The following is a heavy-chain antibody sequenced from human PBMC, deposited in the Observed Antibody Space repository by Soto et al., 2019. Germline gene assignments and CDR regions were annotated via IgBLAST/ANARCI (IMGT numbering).Heavy chain of an antibody. Sequence: ESGGGVVQPGRSLRLSCAASGFTFSSYGMHWVRQAPGKGLEWVAVISYDGSNKYYADSVKGRFTISRDNSKNTLYLQMNSLRAEDTAVYYCAKGYAVVIPSHPDYWGQGTLVTVSS. D-gene: IGHD3-22*01. CDR1: GFTFSSYG. V-gene: IGHV3-30*18. CDR3: AKGYAVVIPSHPDY. J-gene: IGHJ4*02. CDR2: ISYDGSNK.